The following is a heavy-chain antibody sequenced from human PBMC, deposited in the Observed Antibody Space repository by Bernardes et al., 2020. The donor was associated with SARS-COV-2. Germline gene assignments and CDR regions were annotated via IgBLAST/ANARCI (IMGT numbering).Heavy chain of an antibody. J-gene: IGHJ1*01. V-gene: IGHV4-31*03. CDR2: IYYSGST. CDR3: ASWVRGVIAEYFQH. Sequence: SETLSLTCTVSGGSISSGGYYWSWIRQHPGKGLEWIGYIYYSGSTYYNPSLKSRVTISVDTSKNQFSLKLSSVTAADTAVYYCASWVRGVIAEYFQHWGQGTLVTVSS. D-gene: IGHD3-10*01. CDR1: GGSISSGGYY.